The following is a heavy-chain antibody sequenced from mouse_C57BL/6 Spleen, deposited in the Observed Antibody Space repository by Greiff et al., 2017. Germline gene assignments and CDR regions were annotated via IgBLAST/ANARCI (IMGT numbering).Heavy chain of an antibody. D-gene: IGHD1-3*01. CDR1: GYTFTSYW. V-gene: IGHV1-52*01. CDR2: IDPSDSDT. CDR3: ASGGQRKWAMDY. J-gene: IGHJ4*01. Sequence: QVQLQQPGAELVRPGSSVKLSCKASGYTFTSYWMHWVKQRPIQGLEWIGNIDPSDSDTHYNQKFKDKATLTVDKSSSTAYMQLSSLTSEDSAVYYCASGGQRKWAMDYWGQGTSVTVSS.